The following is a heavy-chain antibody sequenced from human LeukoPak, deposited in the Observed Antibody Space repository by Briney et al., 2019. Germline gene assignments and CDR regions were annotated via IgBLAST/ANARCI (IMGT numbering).Heavy chain of an antibody. CDR1: GGSVSSGNYY. CDR2: IYYSGST. CDR3: ARRSGYSPNWFDP. Sequence: SETLSLTCTVPGGSVSSGNYYWSWIRQPPGKGLEWIGYIYYSGSTNYNPSLKSRVTMSVDTSKNQFSLKLTSVTAADTAVYYCARRSGYSPNWFDPWGQGTLVTVSS. D-gene: IGHD3-3*01. V-gene: IGHV4-61*01. J-gene: IGHJ5*02.